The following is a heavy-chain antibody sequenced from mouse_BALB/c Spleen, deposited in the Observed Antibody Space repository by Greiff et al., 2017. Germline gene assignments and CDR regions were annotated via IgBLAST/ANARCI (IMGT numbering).Heavy chain of an antibody. CDR3: ARCGITHWYFDV. Sequence: VQLQESGPGLVKPSQSLSLTCTVTGYSITSDYAWNWIRQFPGNKLEWMGYLSYSGSTSYNPSLKSRISITRDTSKNQFFLQLNSVTTEDTATYYCARCGITHWYFDVWGAGTTVTVSS. V-gene: IGHV3-2*02. CDR1: GYSITSDYA. CDR2: LSYSGST. D-gene: IGHD1-1*01. J-gene: IGHJ1*01.